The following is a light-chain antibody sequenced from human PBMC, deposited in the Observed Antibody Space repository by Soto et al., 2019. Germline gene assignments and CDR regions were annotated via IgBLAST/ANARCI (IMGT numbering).Light chain of an antibody. CDR3: QQSYTTLFT. CDR2: AAS. J-gene: IGKJ3*01. CDR1: QSISNY. V-gene: IGKV1-39*01. Sequence: DIQMTQSPSSLSASVGDRVTITCRASQSISNYLNWYQQKPGKAPKLLFYAASSLQSGVPSRFSGSGSGTDFTLTISSLQPEDFATYSCQQSYTTLFTFGPGTNVDI.